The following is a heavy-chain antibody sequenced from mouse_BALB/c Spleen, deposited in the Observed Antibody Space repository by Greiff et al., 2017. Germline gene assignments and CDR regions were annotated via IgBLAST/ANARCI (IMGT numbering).Heavy chain of an antibody. CDR3: ARRSRLRRYERYAMDY. D-gene: IGHD2-12*01. V-gene: IGHV5-6*01. CDR2: ISSGGSYT. CDR1: GFTFSSYG. J-gene: IGHJ4*01. Sequence: EVQLVESGGDLVKPGESLTISCAASGFTFSSYGLSWVRQPPDKRLEWVATISSGGSYTYYPDSVKGRFTISRDNAKNTLYLQMSSLKSEDTAMYYCARRSRLRRYERYAMDYWGQGTSVTVSS.